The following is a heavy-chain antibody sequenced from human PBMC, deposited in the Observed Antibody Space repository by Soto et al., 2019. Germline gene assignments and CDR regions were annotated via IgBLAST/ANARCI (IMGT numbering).Heavy chain of an antibody. D-gene: IGHD3-9*01. CDR3: AREDTYYDILTGHYPAYFDY. V-gene: IGHV3-21*01. Sequence: PGGSLRLSWAASGFTFSSYSMNWVRKAPGKGLEWVSSISGSSSYIYYADSVKGRFSISRDNAKNSLYLQMNSPRAEDTAVYYCAREDTYYDILTGHYPAYFDYWGQGTPVTVSS. CDR1: GFTFSSYS. CDR2: ISGSSSYI. J-gene: IGHJ4*02.